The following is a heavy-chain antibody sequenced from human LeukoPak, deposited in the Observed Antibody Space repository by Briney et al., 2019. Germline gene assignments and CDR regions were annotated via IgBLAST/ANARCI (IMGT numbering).Heavy chain of an antibody. V-gene: IGHV3-23*01. Sequence: PGGALRLSCAASGFTFSSYGMSWVRQAPGKGLEWVSAISGSGGSTYYADSVKGRFTISRDNSKNTLYLQMNSLRAEDTAVYYCPRGPMVRTNLFDYWGQGTLVTVSS. CDR3: PRGPMVRTNLFDY. CDR2: ISGSGGST. J-gene: IGHJ4*02. CDR1: GFTFSSYG. D-gene: IGHD3-10*01.